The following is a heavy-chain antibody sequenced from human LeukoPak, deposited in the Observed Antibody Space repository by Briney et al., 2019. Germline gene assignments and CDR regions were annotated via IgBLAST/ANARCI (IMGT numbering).Heavy chain of an antibody. V-gene: IGHV4-59*01. CDR1: GGSISSYY. D-gene: IGHD3-22*01. CDR2: IYYSGST. CDR3: AKEKQNYYDSSGYYSYYFDY. J-gene: IGHJ4*02. Sequence: SETLSLTCTVSGGSISSYYWSWIRQPPGKGLEWIGYIYYSGSTNYNPSLKSRVTISVDTSKNQFSLKLSSVTAADTAVYYCAKEKQNYYDSSGYYSYYFDYWGQGTLVTVSS.